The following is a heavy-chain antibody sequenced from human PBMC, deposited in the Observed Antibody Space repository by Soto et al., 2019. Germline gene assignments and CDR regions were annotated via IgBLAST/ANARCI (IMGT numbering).Heavy chain of an antibody. D-gene: IGHD3-10*01. Sequence: QVQLQESGPGLVEPSGTLSLTCGVSGGSISTNNWWSWVRQSPGRGLEWIGEIYHSGSTNYNPSRKSRVTMSVDKSKNQFSLELTSVTAADTAVYYCAREKGAGTYMGFDYWGQGTLVTVSS. V-gene: IGHV4-4*02. J-gene: IGHJ4*02. CDR2: IYHSGST. CDR3: AREKGAGTYMGFDY. CDR1: GGSISTNNW.